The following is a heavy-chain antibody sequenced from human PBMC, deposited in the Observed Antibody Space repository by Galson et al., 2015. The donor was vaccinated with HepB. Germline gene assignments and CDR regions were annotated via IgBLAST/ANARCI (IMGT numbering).Heavy chain of an antibody. D-gene: IGHD3-22*01. J-gene: IGHJ4*02. V-gene: IGHV1-18*04. CDR2: ISTYDGNT. CDR3: ARVWATMIVVSSQYFDY. CDR1: GYTFTSYG. Sequence: SVKVSCKASGYTFTSYGISWVRQAPGQGLEWTGWISTYDGNTNYAQKLQGRVTMTTDTSTRTAYMELRSLRSDDTAVYYCARVWATMIVVSSQYFDYWGQGTLVTVSS.